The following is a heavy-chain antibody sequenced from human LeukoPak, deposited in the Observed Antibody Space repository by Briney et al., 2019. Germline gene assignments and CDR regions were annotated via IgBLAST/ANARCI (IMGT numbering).Heavy chain of an antibody. V-gene: IGHV4-39*07. CDR2: IYYSGST. Sequence: SETLSLTCTVSGGSISSSSYYWGWIRQPPGKGLEWIGSIYYSGSTYYNPSLKSRVTISVDTSKNQFSLKLSPVTAADTAVYYCASTVVRKRPFDHWGQGTLVTVSS. CDR1: GGSISSSSYY. J-gene: IGHJ5*02. CDR3: ASTVVRKRPFDH. D-gene: IGHD4-23*01.